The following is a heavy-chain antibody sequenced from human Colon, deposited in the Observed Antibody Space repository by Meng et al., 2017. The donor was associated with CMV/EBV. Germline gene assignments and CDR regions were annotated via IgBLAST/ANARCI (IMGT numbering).Heavy chain of an antibody. CDR3: AKGGAGIAVTGTEIDY. Sequence: GSLRLSCTVSGFSISSGNYWGWIRQPPGKGLEWIGSVFRSGDTFYNPSLKSRITISVDTPNNQFSLKVTSVTAADTAVYYCAKGGAGIAVTGTEIDYWGQGTLVTVSS. V-gene: IGHV4-38-2*02. CDR2: VFRSGDT. J-gene: IGHJ4*02. D-gene: IGHD6-19*01. CDR1: GFSISSGNY.